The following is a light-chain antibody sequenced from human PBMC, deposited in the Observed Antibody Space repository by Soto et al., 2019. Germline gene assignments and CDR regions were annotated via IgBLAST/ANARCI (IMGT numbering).Light chain of an antibody. CDR1: PSVSSSY. CDR3: RQYDSSPIT. CDR2: GAS. J-gene: IGKJ5*01. V-gene: IGKV3-20*01. Sequence: VLPPSPGTLSLSPGESATLSSRAPPSVSSSYLAWYQQKPGQAPRLLIYGASSRATGIPDRFSGSGSGTHFTLTISRLEPEDFAVYYCRQYDSSPITFGQGTRLEIK.